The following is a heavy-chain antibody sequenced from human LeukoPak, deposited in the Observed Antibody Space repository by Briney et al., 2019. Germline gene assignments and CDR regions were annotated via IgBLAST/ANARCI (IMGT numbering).Heavy chain of an antibody. V-gene: IGHV1-46*01. J-gene: IGHJ4*02. D-gene: IGHD2-15*01. CDR2: INPSGGTT. CDR1: GYTFISYY. Sequence: ASVKVSCKTSGYTFISYYIHWVRQAPGQGLEWMGIINPSGGTTNYAQRFQGRITMTRDTSTSTVYMDLSSLRSEGTAVYYCARGGYCSGTICYNFDFWGQGTLVTVSS. CDR3: ARGGYCSGTICYNFDF.